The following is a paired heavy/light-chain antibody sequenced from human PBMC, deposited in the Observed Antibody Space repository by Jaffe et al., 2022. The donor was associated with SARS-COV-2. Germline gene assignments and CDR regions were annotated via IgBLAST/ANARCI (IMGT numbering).Light chain of an antibody. CDR3: ATWDGSLNVVV. CDR1: NSNIGANA. J-gene: IGLJ2*01. Sequence: QSVLTQPPSASGAPGQRVTISCSGSNSNIGANAVTWYHQLPGTAPKLLIYGGGQRPSGVPDRFSGSKSGTSASLAISGLQYEDESDYYCATWDGSLNVVVFGGGTKLTVL. CDR2: GGG. V-gene: IGLV1-44*01.
Heavy chain of an antibody. V-gene: IGHV3-7*03. CDR3: VRDVLGASSH. CDR1: GFTFGTYW. D-gene: IGHD3-10*02. J-gene: IGHJ4*02. Sequence: EVQLVESGGGLVQPGGSLRLSCAASGFTFGTYWMDWVRQVPGKGLEWVANIKKDGSNRNYVDSVKGRFTISRDNAKQSLYLQMNGLRAEDTAVYYCVRDVLGASSHWGQGILVTVSS. CDR2: IKKDGSNR.